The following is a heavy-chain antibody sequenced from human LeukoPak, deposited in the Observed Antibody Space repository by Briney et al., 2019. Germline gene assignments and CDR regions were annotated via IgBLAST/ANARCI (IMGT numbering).Heavy chain of an antibody. V-gene: IGHV1-8*02. Sequence: GASVKVSCKASGYTFTSYDINWVRQRTGQGLEVKGWMNPDSGNTGYAQKFQGRVTMTRNTSISTAYMELSSLRSEDTAVYYCARGSTTLVATIKGYYYMDVWGKGTTVTISS. CDR2: MNPDSGNT. CDR1: GYTFTSYD. D-gene: IGHD5-12*01. CDR3: ARGSTTLVATIKGYYYMDV. J-gene: IGHJ6*03.